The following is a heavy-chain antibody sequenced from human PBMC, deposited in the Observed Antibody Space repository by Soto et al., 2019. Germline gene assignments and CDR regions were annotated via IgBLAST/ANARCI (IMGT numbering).Heavy chain of an antibody. J-gene: IGHJ4*02. CDR1: GYDFTTYG. V-gene: IGHV1-18*01. D-gene: IGHD1-1*01. CDR3: ARGRYGDY. Sequence: QVHLVQSGAEVKKPGASVKVSCKGSGYDFTTYGITWVRQAPGQRLEWMAWLSAHNGNTDYAQKLQGRVTVTRDTSTSTAYMELRSLRSDDTAVYYCARGRYGDYWGQGALVTVSS. CDR2: LSAHNGNT.